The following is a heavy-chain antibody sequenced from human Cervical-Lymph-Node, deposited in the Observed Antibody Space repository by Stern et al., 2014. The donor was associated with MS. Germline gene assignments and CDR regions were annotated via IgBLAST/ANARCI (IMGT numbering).Heavy chain of an antibody. V-gene: IGHV3-33*01. CDR3: ARDSRDYLNYYGLDV. CDR1: GFTFSYYG. J-gene: IGHJ6*02. CDR2: LLYEENKT. Sequence: QDQLVQSGGGVVQPGRSLRLACATSGFTFSYYGMAWVRQAPGKGPEWVALLLYEENKTYYTYSVKGRFTISRDTSKNTLYLQMDNLRAEDTAVYYCARDSRDYLNYYGLDVWGQGTTVTVS. D-gene: IGHD4-17*01.